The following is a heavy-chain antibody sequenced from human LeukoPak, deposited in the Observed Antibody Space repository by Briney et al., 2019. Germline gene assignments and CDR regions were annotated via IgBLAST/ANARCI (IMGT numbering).Heavy chain of an antibody. J-gene: IGHJ1*01. CDR3: ATGYSSGWYFYFQH. CDR1: GFTFSSYG. V-gene: IGHV3-23*01. D-gene: IGHD6-19*01. Sequence: GRSLRLSCAASGFTFSSYGMHWVRQAPGKGLEWVSAISGSGVSTYYADSVKGRFTISRDNAKNPLSLRMNSLSAEDTAVYYCATGYSSGWYFYFQHWGQGSLVSVSS. CDR2: ISGSGVST.